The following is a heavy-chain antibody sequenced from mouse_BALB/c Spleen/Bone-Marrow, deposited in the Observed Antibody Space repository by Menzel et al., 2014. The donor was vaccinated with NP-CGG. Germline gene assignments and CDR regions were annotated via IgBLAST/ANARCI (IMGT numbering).Heavy chain of an antibody. Sequence: VQLQQSGAELVKPGASVKLSCKASGYTFTSYWMHWVKQRPGQGLEWIREINPSNGRTNYNEKFKSKATLTVDKSSRTAYMQLSSLTSEDSAVYYCARWGITLAYWGQGTLVTVSA. D-gene: IGHD2-4*01. CDR2: INPSNGRT. CDR3: ARWGITLAY. V-gene: IGHV1S81*02. J-gene: IGHJ3*01. CDR1: GYTFTSYW.